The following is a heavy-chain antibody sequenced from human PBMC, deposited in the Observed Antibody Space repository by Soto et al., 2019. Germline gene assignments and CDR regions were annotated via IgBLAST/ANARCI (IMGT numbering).Heavy chain of an antibody. CDR3: ARRRGCSSTSCTDAFDI. D-gene: IGHD2-2*01. CDR1: GYSFTSYW. Sequence: GESLKISCKGSGYSFTSYWIGWVRQMPGKGLEWMGIIYPGDSDTRYSPSFQGQVTISADKSISTAYLQRSSLKASDTAMYYCARRRGCSSTSCTDAFDIWGQGTMVTVSS. CDR2: IYPGDSDT. J-gene: IGHJ3*02. V-gene: IGHV5-51*01.